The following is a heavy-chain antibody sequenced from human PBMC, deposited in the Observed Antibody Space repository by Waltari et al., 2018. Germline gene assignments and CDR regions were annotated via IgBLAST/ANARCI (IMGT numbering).Heavy chain of an antibody. D-gene: IGHD6-19*01. V-gene: IGHV1-46*01. CDR3: ARDLDGEEVAGTATD. Sequence: QVQLVQSGAEVRKPGASVKVSCKASGYTFTSYYLHWVRQAPGQGLEWMGIINPSGGSTSYAQKFQGRVTMTRDTSTSTVYMELSSLRSEDTAVYYCARDLDGEEVAGTATDWGQGILVTVSS. J-gene: IGHJ4*02. CDR2: INPSGGST. CDR1: GYTFTSYY.